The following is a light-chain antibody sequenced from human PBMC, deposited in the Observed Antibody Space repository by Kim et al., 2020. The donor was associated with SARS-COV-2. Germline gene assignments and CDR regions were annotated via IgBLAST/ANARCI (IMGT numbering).Light chain of an antibody. J-gene: IGKJ2*01. V-gene: IGKV1-9*01. CDR3: QQLNSYPYT. Sequence: CASVGERVTITCRASQGMSSYLAWYQQRPGKAPKLLIYAASTLQSGVPSRFSGSGSGTEFTLTISSLQPEDFATYYCQQLNSYPYTFGQGTKLEI. CDR2: AAS. CDR1: QGMSSY.